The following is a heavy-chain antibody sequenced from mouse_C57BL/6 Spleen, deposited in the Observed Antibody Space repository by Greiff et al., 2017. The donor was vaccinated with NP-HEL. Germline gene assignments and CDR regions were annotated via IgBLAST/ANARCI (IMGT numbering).Heavy chain of an antibody. CDR2: IYPGSGST. Sequence: VQLQQPGAELVKPGASVKMSCKASGYTFTSYWITWVKQRPGQGLEWIGDIYPGSGSTNYNEKFKSKATLTVDTSSSTAYMQLSSLTSEDSAVYYCARTYYSNYEGFDYWGQGTTLTVSS. V-gene: IGHV1-55*01. CDR1: GYTFTSYW. D-gene: IGHD2-5*01. J-gene: IGHJ2*01. CDR3: ARTYYSNYEGFDY.